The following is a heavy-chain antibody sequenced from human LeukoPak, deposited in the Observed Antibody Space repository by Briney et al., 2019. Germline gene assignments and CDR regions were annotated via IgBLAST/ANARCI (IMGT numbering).Heavy chain of an antibody. CDR2: ISSNSGYI. CDR3: ARRVYCGGDCYSVPDY. J-gene: IGHJ4*02. V-gene: IGHV3-21*01. D-gene: IGHD2-21*02. Sequence: PGGTLRLSCAASGFSLSNDIMNRGRRAPGKRGEGCSCISSNSGYIYYTASLKCRFTISRDNAQISLYLQMNTLRAEDTAVYYCARRVYCGGDCYSVPDYWGQGTLVTVSS. CDR1: GFSLSNDI.